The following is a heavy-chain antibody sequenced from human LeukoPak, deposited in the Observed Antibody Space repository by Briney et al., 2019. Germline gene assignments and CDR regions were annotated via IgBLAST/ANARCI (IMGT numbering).Heavy chain of an antibody. Sequence: GGSLRVSCAASGFTFSTKWMNWVRQAPGKGLEWVATINQDGSDQYYVDSVKGRFTISRDNAKNSLDLQMNSLRAEDTAVYYCARDYSSGRDFWGQGTLVTVSS. J-gene: IGHJ4*02. CDR3: ARDYSSGRDF. V-gene: IGHV3-7*04. CDR2: INQDGSDQ. CDR1: GFTFSTKW. D-gene: IGHD6-19*01.